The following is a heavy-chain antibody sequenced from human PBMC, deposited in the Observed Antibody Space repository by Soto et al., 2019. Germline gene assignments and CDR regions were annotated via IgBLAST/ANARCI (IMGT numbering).Heavy chain of an antibody. Sequence: GASVKISCKASGYTFSSHGMSWVRQAPGQGREWMGWISGYNGNTKYAQKFQGRVIMTTDTSTSTAYMEVTSLISDDPAVYYCAKGRRKFDYWGQGTPVTVSS. CDR3: AKGRRKFDY. CDR2: ISGYNGNT. V-gene: IGHV1-18*01. CDR1: GYTFSSHG. J-gene: IGHJ4*02.